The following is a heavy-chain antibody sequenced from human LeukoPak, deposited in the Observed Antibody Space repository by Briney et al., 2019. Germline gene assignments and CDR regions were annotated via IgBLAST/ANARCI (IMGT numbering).Heavy chain of an antibody. CDR3: ARQATDVDGRYFDY. Sequence: PSETLSLTCAVYGGSFSGYYWSWIRQPSGKGLEWIGEINHSGSTNYNPSLKSRVTISVDMSKNQFSLKLSSVTAADTAVYYCARQATDVDGRYFDYWGQGTLVTVSS. CDR2: INHSGST. D-gene: IGHD3-16*01. V-gene: IGHV4-34*01. J-gene: IGHJ4*02. CDR1: GGSFSGYY.